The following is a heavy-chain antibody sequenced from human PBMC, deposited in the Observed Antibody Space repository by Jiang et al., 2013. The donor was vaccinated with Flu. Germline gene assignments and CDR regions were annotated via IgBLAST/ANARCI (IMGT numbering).Heavy chain of an antibody. Sequence: QLLESGGDLVQPGGSLRLSCSASGFNFHSYALTWVRQAPGKGLEWVSYITDNGGSTYYADSVKGRFTISRDNSKNTLYLQMNSLRVEDTAVYFCAKDATFLVAHDGFDVWGPGTTVTVSS. CDR1: GFNFHSYA. V-gene: IGHV3-23*01. J-gene: IGHJ3*01. CDR3: AKDATFLVAHDGFDV. D-gene: IGHD2/OR15-2a*01. CDR2: ITDNGGST.